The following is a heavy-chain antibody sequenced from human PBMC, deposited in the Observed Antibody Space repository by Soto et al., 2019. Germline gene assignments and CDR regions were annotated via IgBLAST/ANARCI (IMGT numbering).Heavy chain of an antibody. V-gene: IGHV5-51*01. Sequence: GESLKISCKRSEYRFSSYWIGWVRQTPGKGLEWIGMIYPGDSDTTYSPSFEGQVTMSVDKSISTAFLQWSSLKASDSATYYCARQLSNGAYVYFPMAVWGQGTTVTVSS. D-gene: IGHD2-8*01. J-gene: IGHJ6*02. CDR3: ARQLSNGAYVYFPMAV. CDR1: EYRFSSYW. CDR2: IYPGDSDT.